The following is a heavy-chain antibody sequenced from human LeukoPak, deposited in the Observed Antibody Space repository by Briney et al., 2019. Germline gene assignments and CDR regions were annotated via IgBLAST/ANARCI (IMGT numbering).Heavy chain of an antibody. Sequence: GASVKVSCKASGYTFTGYYMHWVRQAPGQGLEWMGCINPNSGGTNYAQKFQGRVTMTRDTSISTAYMELSRLRSDDTAVYYCARDRSGSTRGLDPWGQGTLVTVSS. CDR3: ARDRSGSTRGLDP. D-gene: IGHD1-26*01. CDR2: INPNSGGT. V-gene: IGHV1-2*02. J-gene: IGHJ5*02. CDR1: GYTFTGYY.